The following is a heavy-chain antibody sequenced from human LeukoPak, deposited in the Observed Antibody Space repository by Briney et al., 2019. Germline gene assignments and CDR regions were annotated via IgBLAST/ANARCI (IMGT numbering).Heavy chain of an antibody. D-gene: IGHD6-13*01. Sequence: GGSLRLSCAASGFTFSSYSMNWVRQAPGKGLEWVSSISSSSSYIYYADSVKGRFTISRDNAKNSLYLQMNSLRAEDTAVYYCARDRRLYSGSWYVNDYWGQGTLVTVSS. V-gene: IGHV3-21*01. CDR1: GFTFSSYS. CDR2: ISSSSSYI. J-gene: IGHJ4*02. CDR3: ARDRRLYSGSWYVNDY.